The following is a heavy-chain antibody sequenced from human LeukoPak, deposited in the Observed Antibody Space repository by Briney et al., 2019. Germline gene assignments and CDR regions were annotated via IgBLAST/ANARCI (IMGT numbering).Heavy chain of an antibody. D-gene: IGHD6-19*01. V-gene: IGHV4-59*08. CDR2: IYYSGST. CDR1: GGSFSGYY. J-gene: IGHJ4*02. CDR3: AGIPEDSSGWYEDY. Sequence: SETLSLTCAVYGGSFSGYYWSWIRQPPGKGLEWIGYIYYSGSTNYNPSLKSRVTISVDTSKNQFSLKLSSVTAADTAVYYCAGIPEDSSGWYEDYWGQGTLVTVSS.